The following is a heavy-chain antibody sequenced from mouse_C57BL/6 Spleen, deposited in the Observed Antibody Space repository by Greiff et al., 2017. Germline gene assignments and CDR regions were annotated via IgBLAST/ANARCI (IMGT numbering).Heavy chain of an antibody. Sequence: DVHLVESEGGLVQPGSSMKLSCTASGFTFSDYYMAWVRQVPEKGLEWVANINYDGSSTYYLDSLKSRFIISRDNAKNILYLQMSSLKSEDTATYYCARDSGRGAMDYWGQGTSVTVSS. J-gene: IGHJ4*01. V-gene: IGHV5-16*01. CDR2: INYDGSST. CDR3: ARDSGRGAMDY. CDR1: GFTFSDYY.